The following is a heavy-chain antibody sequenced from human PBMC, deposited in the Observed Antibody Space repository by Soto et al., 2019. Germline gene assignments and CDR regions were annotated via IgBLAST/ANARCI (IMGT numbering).Heavy chain of an antibody. J-gene: IGHJ6*02. CDR2: IYYSGST. D-gene: IGHD3-10*01. CDR3: ARGWFGELSYYYGMDV. Sequence: PAETLSLGCTVSVGSVSSYYWSWIRQRPGKGLEWIGYIYYSGSTNYNPSLKSRVTISVDTSKNQFSLKLSSVTAADTAVYYCARGWFGELSYYYGMDVWGQGTTVTV. CDR1: VGSVSSYY. V-gene: IGHV4-59*02.